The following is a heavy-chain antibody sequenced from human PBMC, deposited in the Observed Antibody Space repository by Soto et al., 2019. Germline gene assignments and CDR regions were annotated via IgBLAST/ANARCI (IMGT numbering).Heavy chain of an antibody. V-gene: IGHV1-69*13. CDR2: IIPIFGTA. Sequence: SVKVSCKASGGTFSSYAISWVRQAPGQGLEWMGGIIPIFGTANYAQKFQGRVTITADESTSTAYLTLTSVTAADTAVYFCARARYYDWCFDLWGLGTPVTVSS. J-gene: IGHJ4*02. CDR1: GGTFSSYA. CDR3: ARARYYDWCFDL. D-gene: IGHD3-9*01.